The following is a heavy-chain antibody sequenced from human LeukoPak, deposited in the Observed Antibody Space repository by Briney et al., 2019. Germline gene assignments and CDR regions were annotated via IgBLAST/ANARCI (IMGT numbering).Heavy chain of an antibody. J-gene: IGHJ4*02. D-gene: IGHD3-3*01. CDR3: AKDLFLEWLFPYDY. Sequence: GGSLRLSCAASGFTFSSYAMHWVRQAPGKGLEWVAVISYDGSNKYYADSVKGRFTISRDNSKNTLYLQMNSLRAEDTAVYYCAKDLFLEWLFPYDYWGQGTLVTVSS. CDR1: GFTFSSYA. CDR2: ISYDGSNK. V-gene: IGHV3-30*04.